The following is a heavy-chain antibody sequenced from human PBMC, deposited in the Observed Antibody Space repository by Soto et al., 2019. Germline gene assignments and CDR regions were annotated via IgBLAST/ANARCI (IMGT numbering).Heavy chain of an antibody. Sequence: SETLSLTCTVSGGSISGHYWTWIRQSPGKGLEWIGYIFYSGSTNYNPSLKSRVTISVDTSKNQFSLKLSSVTAADTAVYYCARVGSSGWSPDYWGQGTLVTVSS. V-gene: IGHV4-59*11. CDR3: ARVGSSGWSPDY. CDR1: GGSISGHY. CDR2: IFYSGST. D-gene: IGHD6-19*01. J-gene: IGHJ4*02.